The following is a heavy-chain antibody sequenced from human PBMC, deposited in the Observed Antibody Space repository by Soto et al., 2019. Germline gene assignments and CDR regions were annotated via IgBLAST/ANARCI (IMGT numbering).Heavy chain of an antibody. D-gene: IGHD3-9*01. CDR1: GFTFSSYA. CDR3: AKERSPYYDVLTGYEGGIDY. CDR2: ISSGGENT. Sequence: EVQLLESGGGLVQPGGSLRLSCAASGFTFSSYAMSWVRQAPGKGLEWVSRISSGGENTYYADSVKGRFIISRDNSGNTLSLQMNSLRAEDTAVYYCAKERSPYYDVLTGYEGGIDYWGQGTLVTVSS. J-gene: IGHJ4*02. V-gene: IGHV3-23*01.